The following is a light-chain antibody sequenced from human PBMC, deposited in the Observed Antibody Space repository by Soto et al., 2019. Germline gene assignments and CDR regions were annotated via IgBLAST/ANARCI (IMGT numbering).Light chain of an antibody. J-gene: IGKJ1*01. CDR3: QKYMRAPLT. CDR1: QSVTDNY. Sequence: EIVLTQSPATLSLSPGERATLSCRASQSVTDNYLAWYQQKPGQAPRLVISCASSRTSGIPDRFSASGSGTDFTLTISRLEPEDFALYYFQKYMRAPLTFVQGTKVEIK. V-gene: IGKV3-20*01. CDR2: CAS.